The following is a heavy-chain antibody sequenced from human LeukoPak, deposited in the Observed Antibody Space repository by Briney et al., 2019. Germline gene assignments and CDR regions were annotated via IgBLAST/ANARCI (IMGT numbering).Heavy chain of an antibody. CDR1: GYIFSNFFSSYG. J-gene: IGHJ4*02. CDR2: ISPYNGKT. Sequence: ASVKVSCKASGYIFSNFFSSYGITWVRQAPGQGLEWMGWISPYNGKTKFAQKFQGRVTIRADTSTSTGYMELRNLRSDDTAAYYCASGYYSDGNGYSPADYWGQGTLVTVSS. CDR3: ASGYYSDGNGYSPADY. V-gene: IGHV1-18*01. D-gene: IGHD3-22*01.